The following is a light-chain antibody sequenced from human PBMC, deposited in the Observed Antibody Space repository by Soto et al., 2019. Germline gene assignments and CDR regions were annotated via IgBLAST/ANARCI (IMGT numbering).Light chain of an antibody. Sequence: NFMLTQPHSVSESPGKTVSISCTRSSGRIASNYVQWYQQRPGSAPTTVIYEDNQRPSGVPDRFSGSTDGSSNSASLTISGLQTEDEADYYCQSYDSSTVVFGGGTKLPVL. CDR1: SGRIASNY. CDR2: EDN. J-gene: IGLJ2*01. V-gene: IGLV6-57*04. CDR3: QSYDSSTVV.